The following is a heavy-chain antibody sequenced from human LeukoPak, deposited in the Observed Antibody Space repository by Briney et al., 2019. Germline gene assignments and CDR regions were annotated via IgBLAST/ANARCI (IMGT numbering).Heavy chain of an antibody. D-gene: IGHD6-19*01. V-gene: IGHV3-43*01. CDR3: AKAGIAVAWRPLDY. CDR1: GFTFDDYT. CDR2: ISWDGGST. Sequence: GRSLRLSCAASGFTFDDYTMHWVRQAPGKGLEWVSLISWDGGSTYYADSVKGRFTISRDNSKNSLYLQMNSLRTEDTALYYCAKAGIAVAWRPLDYWGQGTLVTVSS. J-gene: IGHJ4*02.